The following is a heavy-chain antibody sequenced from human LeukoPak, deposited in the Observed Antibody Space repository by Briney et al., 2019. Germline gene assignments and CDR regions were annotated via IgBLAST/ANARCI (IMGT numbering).Heavy chain of an antibody. D-gene: IGHD3-9*01. CDR2: ISSSSSYI. Sequence: GGSLRLSCAASGFTFSSYSMNWVRQAPGKGLEWVSSISSSSSYIYYADSVKGRFTISRDNAKNSLYLQMNSLRAEDTAVYYCARELSYDILTGYYYYYGMDVWGQGTTVTVSS. CDR3: ARELSYDILTGYYYYYGMDV. J-gene: IGHJ6*02. V-gene: IGHV3-21*01. CDR1: GFTFSSYS.